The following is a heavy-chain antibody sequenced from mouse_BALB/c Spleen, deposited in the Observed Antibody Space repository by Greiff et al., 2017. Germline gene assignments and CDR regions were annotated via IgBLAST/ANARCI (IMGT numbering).Heavy chain of an antibody. Sequence: VKLVESGPGLVQPSQSLSITCTVSGFSLTSYGVHWVRQSPGKGLEWLGVIWSGGSTDYNAAFISRLSISKDNSKSQVFFKMNSLQADDTAIYYCARNSHYYGSREFAYWGQGTLVTVSA. D-gene: IGHD1-1*01. CDR1: GFSLTSYG. CDR2: IWSGGST. V-gene: IGHV2-4-1*01. J-gene: IGHJ3*01. CDR3: ARNSHYYGSREFAY.